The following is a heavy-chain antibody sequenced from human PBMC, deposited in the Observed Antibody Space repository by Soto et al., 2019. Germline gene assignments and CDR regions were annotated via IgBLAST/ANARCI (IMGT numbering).Heavy chain of an antibody. D-gene: IGHD6-19*01. CDR1: GGTFTSYA. J-gene: IGHJ4*02. CDR3: ARAMGLAVVLPLAY. CDR2: IIPIFATA. Sequence: QVQLVQSGAEVKKPGSSVKVSCKASGGTFTSYAITWVRQAPGQGLEWMGGIIPIFATANYAQKFQGRVTITADKSTSTAYMELSSLRSDDTAVYYCARAMGLAVVLPLAYWGQGTLVIVS. V-gene: IGHV1-69*06.